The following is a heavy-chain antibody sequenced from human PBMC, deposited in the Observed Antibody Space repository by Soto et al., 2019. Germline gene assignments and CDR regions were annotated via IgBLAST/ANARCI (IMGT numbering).Heavy chain of an antibody. CDR1: GGSISSSSYY. CDR3: AFQGRVPDAFDI. Sequence: QLQLQESGPGLVKPSETLSLTCTVSGGSISSSSYYWGWIRQPPGKGLEWIGSIYYSGSTYYNPSLKSRVTISVDTSKNQFSLKLSSVTAADTAVYYCAFQGRVPDAFDIWGQGTMVTVPS. J-gene: IGHJ3*02. CDR2: IYYSGST. V-gene: IGHV4-39*01.